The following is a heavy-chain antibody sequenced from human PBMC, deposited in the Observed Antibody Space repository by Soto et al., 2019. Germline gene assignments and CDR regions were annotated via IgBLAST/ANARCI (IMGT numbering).Heavy chain of an antibody. CDR1: GGSISSSNW. J-gene: IGHJ4*02. CDR2: IYHFGST. CDR3: ARDSPRRSSDYYTY. V-gene: IGHV4-4*02. Sequence: SEALSLTCTVSGGSISSSNWWTWVRQPPGKGLEWIGEIYHFGSTNYNPSLKSRVTISVDRSKNQFSLRLTSVTAADTAVYYFARDSPRRSSDYYTYWAQGTLVTV. D-gene: IGHD1-26*01.